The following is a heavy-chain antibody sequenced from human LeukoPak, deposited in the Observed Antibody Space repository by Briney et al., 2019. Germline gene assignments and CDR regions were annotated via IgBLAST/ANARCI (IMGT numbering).Heavy chain of an antibody. Sequence: GGSLRLSCAASGFTFSTYWMTWVRQAPGKGLEGVANIKETGSERNYVDSVRGGFTISRDNAKNSLYLQIDSLRAEDTAVYYCARESVPFAPGGDYWGQGTLVTVSS. D-gene: IGHD4-23*01. CDR3: ARESVPFAPGGDY. CDR2: IKETGSER. CDR1: GFTFSTYW. J-gene: IGHJ4*02. V-gene: IGHV3-7*01.